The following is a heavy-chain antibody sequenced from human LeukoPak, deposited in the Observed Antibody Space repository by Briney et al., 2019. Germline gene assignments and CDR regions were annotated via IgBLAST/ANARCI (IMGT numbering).Heavy chain of an antibody. CDR2: TYYRSKLSF. V-gene: IGHV6-1*01. D-gene: IGHD6-6*01. J-gene: IGHJ4*02. CDR1: GDSIFTNNVA. Sequence: SQTLSLTCAISGDSIFTNNVAWNWIRQSPSRGLEWLGRTYYRSKLSFDYAVSVKSRITINADTSKNQFSLQLSSVTPEDTAVYYCARGKYTSFDNWGQGTLVTVSS. CDR3: ARGKYTSFDN.